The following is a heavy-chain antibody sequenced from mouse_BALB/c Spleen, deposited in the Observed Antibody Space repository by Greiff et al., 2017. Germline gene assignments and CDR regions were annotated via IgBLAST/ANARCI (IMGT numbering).Heavy chain of an antibody. V-gene: IGHV1-18*01. CDR2: INPNNGGT. CDR3: ALYRYDDGGYAMDY. J-gene: IGHJ4*01. CDR1: GYTFTDYN. D-gene: IGHD2-14*01. Sequence: VQLQQSGPELVKPGASVKIPCKASGYTFTDYNMDWVKQSHGKSLEWIGDINPNNGGTIYNQKFKGKATLTVDKSSSTAYMELRSLTSEDTAVYYCALYRYDDGGYAMDYWGQGTSVTVSS.